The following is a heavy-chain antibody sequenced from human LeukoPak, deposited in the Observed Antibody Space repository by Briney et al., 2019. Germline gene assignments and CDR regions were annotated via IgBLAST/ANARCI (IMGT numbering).Heavy chain of an antibody. D-gene: IGHD3-10*01. CDR3: ARSDYGSGNYYWSLDY. V-gene: IGHV4-34*01. CDR2: IHHSGST. Sequence: RSSETLSLTCAVYGGSISGYYWSWIRQPPGKGLEWIAEIHHSGSTNYNPSLKSRVTISIDTSKNQFSLKLSSVTAADTAVYYCARSDYGSGNYYWSLDYWGQGTLVTVSS. CDR1: GGSISGYY. J-gene: IGHJ4*02.